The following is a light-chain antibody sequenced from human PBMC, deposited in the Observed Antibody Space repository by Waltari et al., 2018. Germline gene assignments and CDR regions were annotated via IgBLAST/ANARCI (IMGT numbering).Light chain of an antibody. CDR2: EDV. J-gene: IGLJ2*01. Sequence: SYELTPTPSVSVSPGHKARIPRPGHALPTNYAEWYQQKSDQAPVHHIYEDVKRPSGIPERFAGSSSGTMVTLIISGAQVEDEADYYCYSTDSSGNVQVFGGGTKLTVL. V-gene: IGLV3-10*01. CDR3: YSTDSSGNVQV. CDR1: ALPTNY.